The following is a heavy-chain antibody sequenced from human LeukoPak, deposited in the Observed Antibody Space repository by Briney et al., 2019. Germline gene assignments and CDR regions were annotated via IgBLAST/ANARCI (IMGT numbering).Heavy chain of an antibody. D-gene: IGHD2-21*02. CDR3: ARGIVVVTAISTRRRGNWFDP. J-gene: IGHJ5*02. CDR2: INSDGSST. V-gene: IGHV3-74*01. CDR1: GFTFSSYW. Sequence: PGGPLRLSCAASGFTFSSYWMHWVRQAPGKGLVWVSRINSDGSSTSYADSVKGRFTISRDNAKNTLYLQMNGLRAEDTAVYYCARGIVVVTAISTRRRGNWFDPWGQGTLVTVSS.